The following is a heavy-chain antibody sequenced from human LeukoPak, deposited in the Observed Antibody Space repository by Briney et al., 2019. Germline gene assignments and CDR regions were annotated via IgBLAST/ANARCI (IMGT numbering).Heavy chain of an antibody. V-gene: IGHV3-7*03. CDR1: GFTFSNYW. CDR2: IKQDESEK. Sequence: GGSLRLSCSASGFTFSNYWMSWVRQAPGKGLEWVANIKQDESEKYYVDSVKGRFTISRDNAKSSLYLQMNSLRAEDTAVYYCARDRIVGARPNGAFDIWGQGTMVTVSS. CDR3: ARDRIVGARPNGAFDI. J-gene: IGHJ3*02. D-gene: IGHD1-26*01.